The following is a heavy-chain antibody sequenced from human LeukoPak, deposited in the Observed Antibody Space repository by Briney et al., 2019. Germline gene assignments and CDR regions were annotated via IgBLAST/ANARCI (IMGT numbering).Heavy chain of an antibody. Sequence: SETLSLTCLVSGGSISGSHWSWIRQPPGKGLEWVGYIHYTGSTDYNPSLRSRVTLSIDMSKNQFSLRLSSVTAADTAVYYCARTGGDCSSGLCYYAMDVWGQGTTVTVS. CDR1: GGSISGSH. CDR2: IHYTGST. D-gene: IGHD2-21*02. J-gene: IGHJ6*02. CDR3: ARTGGDCSSGLCYYAMDV. V-gene: IGHV4-59*01.